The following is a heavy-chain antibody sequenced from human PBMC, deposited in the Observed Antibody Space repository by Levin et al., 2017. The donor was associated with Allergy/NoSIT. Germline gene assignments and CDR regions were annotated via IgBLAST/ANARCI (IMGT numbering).Heavy chain of an antibody. Sequence: SLKISCAASGFTFDDYAMHWVRQAPGKGLEWVSGISWNSGSIGYADSVKGRFTISRDNAKNSLYLQMNSLRAEDTALYYCAKEGSGWYIDYWGQGTLVTVSS. D-gene: IGHD6-19*01. CDR2: ISWNSGSI. CDR1: GFTFDDYA. CDR3: AKEGSGWYIDY. J-gene: IGHJ4*02. V-gene: IGHV3-9*01.